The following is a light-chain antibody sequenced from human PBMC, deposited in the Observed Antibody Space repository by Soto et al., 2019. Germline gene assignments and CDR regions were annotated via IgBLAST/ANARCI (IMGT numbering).Light chain of an antibody. Sequence: EIVMTQSPATLSVCPGESATLSCRASQSVRNNLAWYQHKPGQAPRLLIYYASTRATGIPARFSGSGSGTEFTLTISSLQSEDFALYYCQQYNDWPPITFGQGTRLEIK. V-gene: IGKV3-15*01. CDR2: YAS. CDR3: QQYNDWPPIT. CDR1: QSVRNN. J-gene: IGKJ5*01.